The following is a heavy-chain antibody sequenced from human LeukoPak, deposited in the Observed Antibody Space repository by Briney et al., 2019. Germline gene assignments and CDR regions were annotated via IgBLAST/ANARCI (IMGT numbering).Heavy chain of an antibody. CDR2: ISHSGTT. CDR1: GGSISSGYY. D-gene: IGHD3-16*01. V-gene: IGHV4-38-2*02. J-gene: IGHJ4*02. Sequence: SETLSLTCTVSGGSISSGYYWGWIRQPPGKGLEWIGSISHSGTTYYIPSLKSRITISLDTSKNQFSLKLRSVTAADTAVYYRARRSGGGDYYFDYWGQGTLVTVSS. CDR3: ARRSGGGDYYFDY.